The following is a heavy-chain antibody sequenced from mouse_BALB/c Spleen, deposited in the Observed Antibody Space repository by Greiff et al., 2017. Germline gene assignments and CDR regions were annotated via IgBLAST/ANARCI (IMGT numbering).Heavy chain of an antibody. V-gene: IGHV2-9*02. CDR1: GFSLTSYG. CDR2: IWAGGST. Sequence: VKLQESGPGLVAPSQSLSITCTVSGFSLTSYGVHWVRQPPGKGLEWLGVIWAGGSTNYNSAFMSRLSISKDNSKSQVFLKMNSLQTDDTAMYYCARDAYYYGSGYFDVWGAGTTVTVSS. D-gene: IGHD1-1*01. CDR3: ARDAYYYGSGYFDV. J-gene: IGHJ1*01.